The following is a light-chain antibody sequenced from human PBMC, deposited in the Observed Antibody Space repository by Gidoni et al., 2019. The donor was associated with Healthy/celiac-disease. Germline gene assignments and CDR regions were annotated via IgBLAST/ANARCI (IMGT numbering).Light chain of an antibody. Sequence: YELTQPPSVSVSPGQTARITCSGDALPKQYAYWYQQKPGQAPVLVIYKDSERPSGIPERFSGSSSGTTVTLTISGVQAEDEADYYCQSADSSGTHVVFGGGTKLTVL. CDR1: ALPKQY. J-gene: IGLJ2*01. CDR3: QSADSSGTHVV. V-gene: IGLV3-25*03. CDR2: KDS.